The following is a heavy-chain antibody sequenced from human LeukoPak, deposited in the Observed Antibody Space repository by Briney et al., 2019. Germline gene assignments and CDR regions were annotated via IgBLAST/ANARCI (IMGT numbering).Heavy chain of an antibody. J-gene: IGHJ4*02. V-gene: IGHV4-31*03. CDR2: IFYSGYT. Sequence: PSETLSLTCTVSGGSITTDGYTWSWIRQLPGKGLEWIGYIFYSGYTYYSLSLKSRVTISLDTSKNQFSLKLTSVTAADTAVYYCARGYYGDAHPFDYWGQGTLVTVSS. CDR3: ARGYYGDAHPFDY. CDR1: GGSITTDGYT. D-gene: IGHD3-22*01.